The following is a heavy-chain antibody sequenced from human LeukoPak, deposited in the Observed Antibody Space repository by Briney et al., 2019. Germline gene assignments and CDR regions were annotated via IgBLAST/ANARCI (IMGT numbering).Heavy chain of an antibody. CDR1: GGSFSGYY. V-gene: IGHV4-34*01. J-gene: IGHJ4*02. CDR3: ARIVPVRKSYYFDY. CDR2: INHSGST. Sequence: SETLSLTCAVYGGSFSGYYWSWIRQPPGKGLEWIGEINHSGSTNYNPSLKSRVTISVDTSKNQFSLKLSSVTAADTAVYYCARIVPVRKSYYFDYWGQGTLVTVSS. D-gene: IGHD1-14*01.